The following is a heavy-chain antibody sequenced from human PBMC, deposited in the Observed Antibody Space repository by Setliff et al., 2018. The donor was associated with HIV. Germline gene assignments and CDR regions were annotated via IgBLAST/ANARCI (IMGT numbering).Heavy chain of an antibody. CDR2: LWFDGIRK. D-gene: IGHD3-22*01. V-gene: IGHV3-33*08. CDR3: ARDDDTTSHYGLFEF. J-gene: IGHJ4*02. Sequence: GSLRLSCAASGFTFSSYAMSWVRQAPERGLEWVTVLWFDGIRKYYADSVKGRFTISRDDSKNTVYLQMNSLRAEDTSVYYCARDDDTTSHYGLFEFWGQGTLVTVSS. CDR1: GFTFSSYA.